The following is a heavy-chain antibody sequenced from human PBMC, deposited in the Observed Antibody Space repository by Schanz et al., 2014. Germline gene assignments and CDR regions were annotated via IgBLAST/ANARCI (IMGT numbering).Heavy chain of an antibody. D-gene: IGHD4-17*01. CDR3: ARDRGMTTSDYYYGMDV. Sequence: QVQLQESGPGLVKPSETLSLTCTVSGDSISGYYWNWIRQPPGKGLEWIAYIYYSGSTSYKPSLKSRVTISGDTSKKQFSLSLSSVSAADTAVYYCARDRGMTTSDYYYGMDVWGQGTTVTVSS. J-gene: IGHJ6*02. CDR1: GDSISGYY. CDR2: IYYSGST. V-gene: IGHV4-59*12.